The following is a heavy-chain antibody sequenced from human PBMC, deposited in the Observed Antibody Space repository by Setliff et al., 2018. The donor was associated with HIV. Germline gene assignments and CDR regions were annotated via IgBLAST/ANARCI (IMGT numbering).Heavy chain of an antibody. V-gene: IGHV4-34*01. CDR3: AREKGYSDTRGHYYGGVFEN. D-gene: IGHD3-22*01. J-gene: IGHJ4*02. CDR1: GESFSGYY. CDR2: INHSGST. Sequence: PSETLSLTCAVYGESFSGYYWSWIRQPPGKGLEWIGEINHSGSTDYNPSLKSRVTISVDTSKNQLSLKLRSVTAADTAVYYCAREKGYSDTRGHYYGGVFENCGQGTLVTVSS.